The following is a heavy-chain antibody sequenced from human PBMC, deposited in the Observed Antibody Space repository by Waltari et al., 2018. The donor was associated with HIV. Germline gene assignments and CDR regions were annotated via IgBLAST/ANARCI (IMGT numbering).Heavy chain of an antibody. CDR1: GYIFTTYA. CDR3: ARSISAWSDAFDI. V-gene: IGHV1-3*01. J-gene: IGHJ3*02. Sequence: QVQLVQSGAEVKQPGASVKMSCKASGYIFTTYAIHWVRQVPGQRLELMGWINPVNGDARYSQKFRGRVTISRDTSATTAYMELSSLRSEDTAVYYCARSISAWSDAFDIWGQGTRITVSS. D-gene: IGHD6-19*01. CDR2: INPVNGDA.